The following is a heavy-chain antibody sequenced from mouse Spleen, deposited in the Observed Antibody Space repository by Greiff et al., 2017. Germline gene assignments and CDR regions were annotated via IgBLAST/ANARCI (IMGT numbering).Heavy chain of an antibody. J-gene: IGHJ2*01. V-gene: IGHV14-4*01. CDR1: GFNIKDDY. CDR3: TTQISSLYYFY. CDR2: IDPENGDT. D-gene: IGHD2-1*01. Sequence: VQLQQSGAELVRPGASVKLSCTASGFNIKDDYMHWVKQRPEQGLEWIGWIDPENGDTEYASKFQGKATITADTSSNTAYLQLSSLTSEDTAVYYCTTQISSLYYFYWGQGTTLTVSS.